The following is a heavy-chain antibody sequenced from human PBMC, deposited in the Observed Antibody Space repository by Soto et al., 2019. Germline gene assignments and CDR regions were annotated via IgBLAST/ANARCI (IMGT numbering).Heavy chain of an antibody. J-gene: IGHJ4*02. CDR1: GYSFTSYW. CDR2: IYPGDSDT. Sequence: GEALKISCKGSGYSFTSYWIGWVRQMPGKGLEWMGIIYPGDSDTRYSPSFQGQVTISADKSISTAYLQWSSLKASDTAVYYCARVIGLAALSIDYWGEGILVTVS. V-gene: IGHV5-51*01. CDR3: ARVIGLAALSIDY. D-gene: IGHD6-13*01.